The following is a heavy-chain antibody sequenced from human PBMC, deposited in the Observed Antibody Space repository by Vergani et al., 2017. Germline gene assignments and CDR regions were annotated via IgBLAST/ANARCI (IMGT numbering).Heavy chain of an antibody. CDR3: ARLSGYSSSWYTAYYYYYYMDV. D-gene: IGHD6-13*01. J-gene: IGHJ6*03. CDR2: IKQDGSEK. Sequence: EVQLVESGGGLVQPGGSLRLSCAASGFTFSSYWMSWVRQAPGKGLEWVANIKQDGSEKYYVDSVKGRFTISRDNAKNSLYLQMNSLRAEDTALYYCARLSGYSSSWYTAYYYYYYMDVWGKGTTVTVSS. CDR1: GFTFSSYW. V-gene: IGHV3-7*01.